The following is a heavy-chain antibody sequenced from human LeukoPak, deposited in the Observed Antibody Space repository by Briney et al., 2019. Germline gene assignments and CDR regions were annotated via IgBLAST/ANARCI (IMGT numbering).Heavy chain of an antibody. CDR3: AIVSERLLPSFKCFDP. Sequence: PGGSLRLSCAASEFTFSTYAMHWVRQAPGKGLEWVAVISYDGSNKYYADSVKGRFTISRDNSKNTLYLQMNSLRPEDAALYYCAIVSERLLPSFKCFDPWGQGTLVTVSS. J-gene: IGHJ5*02. CDR1: EFTFSTYA. V-gene: IGHV3-30-3*01. CDR2: ISYDGSNK. D-gene: IGHD2-21*02.